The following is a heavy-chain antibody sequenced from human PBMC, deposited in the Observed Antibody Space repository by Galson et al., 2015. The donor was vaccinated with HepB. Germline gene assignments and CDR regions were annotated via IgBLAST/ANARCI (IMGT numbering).Heavy chain of an antibody. CDR1: GFTFSSYG. CDR2: IWHDGSNK. J-gene: IGHJ4*02. V-gene: IGHV3-33*08. Sequence: SLRLSCAASGFTFSSYGMHWVRQAPGKGLEWVAVIWHDGSNKYYAASVNGRFTISRDNSKNTLYLQMNSLRAEDTAVYYCARGPFDYWGQGTLVTVSS. CDR3: ARGPFDY.